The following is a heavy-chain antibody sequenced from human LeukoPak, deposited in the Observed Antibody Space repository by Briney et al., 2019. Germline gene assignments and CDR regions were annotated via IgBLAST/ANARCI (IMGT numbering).Heavy chain of an antibody. J-gene: IGHJ4*02. CDR2: INSDGSST. D-gene: IGHD3-22*01. V-gene: IGHV3-74*01. CDR1: GFTFSSYW. CDR3: ARDSTMIVVGLIDY. Sequence: GGSLRLSCAASGFTFSSYWMHWVRQAPGKGLVWVSRINSDGSSTNYADSVKGRFTISRDNAKNTLYLQMNSLRAEDTAVYYCARDSTMIVVGLIDYWGQGTLVTVSS.